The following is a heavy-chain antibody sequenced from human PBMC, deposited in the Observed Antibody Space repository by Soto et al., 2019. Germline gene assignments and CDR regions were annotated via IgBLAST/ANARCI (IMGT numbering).Heavy chain of an antibody. CDR3: ARNPRIPSSGSHFYY. J-gene: IGHJ4*02. D-gene: IGHD6-19*01. Sequence: SLRLSCAACGFTFSNAWMSWVRQAPGKGLEWVALISYDGNTKYYADSVKGRFTISRDNSKNTLYLQMNSLKTEDTAVYYCARNPRIPSSGSHFYYWGQGSLVTVSS. CDR1: GFTFSNAW. CDR2: ISYDGNTK. V-gene: IGHV3-30*03.